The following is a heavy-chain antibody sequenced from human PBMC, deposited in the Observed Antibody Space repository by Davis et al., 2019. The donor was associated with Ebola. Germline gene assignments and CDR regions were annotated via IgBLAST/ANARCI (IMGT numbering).Heavy chain of an antibody. CDR2: IYPGDADI. V-gene: IGHV5-51*01. J-gene: IGHJ3*02. Sequence: GESLKISCKGSGYKFSNYWIGWVRQIPGKGLEWMGIIYPGDADIRYSPSFQGQVTISADKSISTAYLQWSSLKASDTAMYYCARLNWVVLVDATFSGAFDIWGQGTMVTVSS. CDR3: ARLNWVVLVDATFSGAFDI. CDR1: GYKFSNYW. D-gene: IGHD2-15*01.